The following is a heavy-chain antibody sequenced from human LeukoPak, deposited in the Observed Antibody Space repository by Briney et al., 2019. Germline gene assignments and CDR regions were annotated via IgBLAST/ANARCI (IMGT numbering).Heavy chain of an antibody. J-gene: IGHJ3*02. V-gene: IGHV7-4-1*02. CDR3: ARTYYYDTSDAFDI. CDR1: GYTFTSYA. D-gene: IGHD3-22*01. CDR2: INTNTGNP. Sequence: GASVKVSCKASGYTFTSYAMNWVRQAPGQGLEWMGWINTNTGNPTYAQGFTGRFVFSLDTSVSTAYLQISSLKAEDTAVYYCARTYYYDTSDAFDIWGQGTMVTVSS.